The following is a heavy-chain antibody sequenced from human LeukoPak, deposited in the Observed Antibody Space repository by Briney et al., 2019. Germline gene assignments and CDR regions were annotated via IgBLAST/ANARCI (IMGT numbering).Heavy chain of an antibody. CDR1: GHTFTSYA. CDR2: INTNTGNP. CDR3: ARDSPYMITFGGVIVIADDAFDI. D-gene: IGHD3-16*02. J-gene: IGHJ3*02. Sequence: ASVTVSCKASGHTFTSYAMNWVRQAPGQGVEWMGWINTNTGNPTYAQGFTGRFVFSLDTSVSTAYLQISSLKAEDTAVYYCARDSPYMITFGGVIVIADDAFDIWGQGTMVTVSS. V-gene: IGHV7-4-1*02.